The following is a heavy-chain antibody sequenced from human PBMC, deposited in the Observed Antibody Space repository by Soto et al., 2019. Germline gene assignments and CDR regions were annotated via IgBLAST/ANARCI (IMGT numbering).Heavy chain of an antibody. V-gene: IGHV3-33*01. CDR2: IWYDGSNK. D-gene: IGHD3-22*01. CDR1: VFTFSSYG. Sequence: RRSCAASVFTFSSYGLQWVRQAPGKGLEWVAGIWYDGSNKYYADSVKGRFTISRDNSKNTLYLKMNSLRAEDTAVYYCARDVSGYYDYWGQGTLVTVSS. CDR3: ARDVSGYYDY. J-gene: IGHJ4*02.